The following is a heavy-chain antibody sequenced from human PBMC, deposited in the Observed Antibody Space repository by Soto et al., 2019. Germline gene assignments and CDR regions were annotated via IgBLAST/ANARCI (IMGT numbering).Heavy chain of an antibody. CDR1: GYTLTSYY. J-gene: IGHJ3*02. Sequence: ASVKVSCKASGYTLTSYYMHWVRLAPGQGLEWMGIINPSGGSTSYAQKFQGRVTMTRDTSTSTVYMELSSLRSEDTAVYYCARVGAMTTVTSDAFDIWGQGTMVTVSS. CDR3: ARVGAMTTVTSDAFDI. CDR2: INPSGGST. D-gene: IGHD4-17*01. V-gene: IGHV1-46*03.